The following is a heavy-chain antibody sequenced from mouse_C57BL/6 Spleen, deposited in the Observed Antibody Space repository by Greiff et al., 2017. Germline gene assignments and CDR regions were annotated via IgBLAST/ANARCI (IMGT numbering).Heavy chain of an antibody. V-gene: IGHV1-82*01. CDR3: ASPITTVVSPFDY. CDR2: IYPGDGDT. Sequence: VQRVESGPELVKPGASVKISCKASGYAFSSSWMNWVKQRPGKGLEWIGRIYPGDGDTNYNGKFKGKATLTADKSSSTAYMQLSSLTSEDSAVYFCASPITTVVSPFDYWGQGTTLTVSS. J-gene: IGHJ2*01. D-gene: IGHD1-1*01. CDR1: GYAFSSSW.